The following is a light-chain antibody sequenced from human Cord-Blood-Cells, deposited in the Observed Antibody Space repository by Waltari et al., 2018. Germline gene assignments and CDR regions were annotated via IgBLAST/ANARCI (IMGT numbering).Light chain of an antibody. Sequence: DIQMTQSPSSLSASVGDRVTITCRASQSISSYLNWYQQQPGKAPKLLIYAASSLQSGVPSRFSGSGSGSDFTLTNSSLQPEDFATYYCQQSYSTPRTFGQGTKVEIK. J-gene: IGKJ1*01. CDR1: QSISSY. CDR3: QQSYSTPRT. V-gene: IGKV1-39*01. CDR2: AAS.